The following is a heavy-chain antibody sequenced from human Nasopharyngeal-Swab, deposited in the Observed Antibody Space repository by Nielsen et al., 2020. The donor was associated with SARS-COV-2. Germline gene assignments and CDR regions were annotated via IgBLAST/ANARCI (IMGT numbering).Heavy chain of an antibody. D-gene: IGHD6-13*01. Sequence: GGSLRLSCAASGFTFDDYPMHWVRQAPGEGLEWVSGITWNSGSMGYADSVKGRFTISRDNAKNSLYLQMNSLRPEDTALYYCARGKAAAGYYFDYWGQGTLVTVSS. CDR1: GFTFDDYP. CDR3: ARGKAAAGYYFDY. J-gene: IGHJ4*02. CDR2: ITWNSGSM. V-gene: IGHV3-9*01.